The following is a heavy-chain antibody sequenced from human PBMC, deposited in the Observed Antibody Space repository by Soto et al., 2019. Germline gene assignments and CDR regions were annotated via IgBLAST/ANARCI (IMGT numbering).Heavy chain of an antibody. CDR1: GGSISSSSYY. V-gene: IGHV4-39*01. CDR3: AIRDDSSGYYYYYYGMDV. CDR2: IYYSGST. Sequence: SETLSLTCTVSGGSISSSSYYWGWLRQPPGKGLEWIGSIYYSGSTYYNPSLKSRVTISVDTSKNQFSLKLSSVTAADTAVYYCAIRDDSSGYYYYYYGMDVWGQGTTVTVSS. D-gene: IGHD3-22*01. J-gene: IGHJ6*02.